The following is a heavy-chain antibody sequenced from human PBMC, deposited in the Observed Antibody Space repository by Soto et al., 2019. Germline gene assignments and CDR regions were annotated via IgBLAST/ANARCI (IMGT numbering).Heavy chain of an antibody. J-gene: IGHJ4*02. D-gene: IGHD5-12*01. V-gene: IGHV3-33*01. CDR2: IWYDENNN. Sequence: QVQLVESGGGVVQPGRSLRLSCAASGFSFNRFVMHWVRQAPGKGLEWVATIWYDENNNKYVDSVNGRFTISRDNSRSTLSLQLNSLRAEDTAVYYCARGSMALRPFDNLGQGTLVTVSA. CDR1: GFSFNRFV. CDR3: ARGSMALRPFDN.